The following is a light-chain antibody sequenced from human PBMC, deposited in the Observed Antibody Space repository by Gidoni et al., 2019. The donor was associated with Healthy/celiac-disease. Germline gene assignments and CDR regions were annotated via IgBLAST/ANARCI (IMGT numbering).Light chain of an antibody. J-gene: IGKJ1*01. Sequence: DIQLTQSPSFLSASVGDRVTITCRASQGISSYLAWYQQKPGKAPKLLIYAASTLQSGVPSRFSGSGSGTEFTLTISSLQPEDFATYYCQQRNSYPATFGQGTKVEIK. CDR3: QQRNSYPAT. V-gene: IGKV1-9*01. CDR2: AAS. CDR1: QGISSY.